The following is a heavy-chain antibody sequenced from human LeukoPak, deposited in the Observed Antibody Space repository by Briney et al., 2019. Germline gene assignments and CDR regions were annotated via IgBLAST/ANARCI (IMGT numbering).Heavy chain of an antibody. Sequence: PSETLSLTCAVYGGSFSGYYWSWIRQPPGKGLEWIGEINHSGSTNYNPSLKSRVTISVGTSKNQFSLKLSSVTAADTAVYYCARSFYSNYFGYWGQGTLVTVSS. CDR2: INHSGST. CDR3: ARSFYSNYFGY. CDR1: GGSFSGYY. J-gene: IGHJ4*02. D-gene: IGHD4-11*01. V-gene: IGHV4-34*01.